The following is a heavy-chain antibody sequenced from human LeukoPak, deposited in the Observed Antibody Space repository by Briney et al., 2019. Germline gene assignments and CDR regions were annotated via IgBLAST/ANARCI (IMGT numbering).Heavy chain of an antibody. CDR1: GITLSNYG. CDR3: ARSLNYYGSGSYYNVGGSSAYFDY. Sequence: GGSLRLSCAVSGITLSNYGMSWVRQAPGRGLEWVAGISDSGGSTNYADSVKGRFTISRDNAKNSLYLQMHSLRAEDTAVYYCARSLNYYGSGSYYNVGGSSAYFDYWGQGTLVTVSS. V-gene: IGHV3-23*01. CDR2: ISDSGGST. J-gene: IGHJ4*02. D-gene: IGHD3-10*01.